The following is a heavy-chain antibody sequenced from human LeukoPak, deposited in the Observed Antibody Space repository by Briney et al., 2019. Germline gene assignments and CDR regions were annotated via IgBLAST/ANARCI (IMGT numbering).Heavy chain of an antibody. CDR1: GFTFSSYS. J-gene: IGHJ4*02. V-gene: IGHV3-21*01. CDR2: ISSNSGYI. D-gene: IGHD2-15*01. Sequence: GGSLRLSCAASGFTFSSYSMNWVRQAPGKGLEWVSFISSNSGYIYYAASVKGRFTVSRDNAKNSLYLQMTSLRAEDTAVYYCARGHDASPFDYWGQGTLVTVSS. CDR3: ARGHDASPFDY.